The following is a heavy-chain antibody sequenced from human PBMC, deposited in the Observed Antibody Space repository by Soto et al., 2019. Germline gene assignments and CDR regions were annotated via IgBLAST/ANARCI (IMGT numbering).Heavy chain of an antibody. CDR3: ASTRLVATSVWY. CDR2: ISYSGNT. D-gene: IGHD5-12*01. J-gene: IGHJ4*02. CDR1: GDSISSSSYH. V-gene: IGHV4-39*01. Sequence: SSETLSLTCSVSGDSISSSSYHWGWIRQPSGKGLEWIGTISYSGNTYYKSSLKSRVTISVDTSKNQFSLKLSSVTAADTAVYYCASTRLVATSVWYWGQGTLVTVSS.